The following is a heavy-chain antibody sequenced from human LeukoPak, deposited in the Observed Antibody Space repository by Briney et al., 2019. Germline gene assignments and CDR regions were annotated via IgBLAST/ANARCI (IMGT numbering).Heavy chain of an antibody. CDR3: TKVERAYCGGDCYSAFDI. CDR1: GFTFSSYA. D-gene: IGHD2-21*01. Sequence: GRSLRLSCAASGFTFSSYAMHWVRQAPGKGLEWVAVISYDGSNKYYADSAKGRFTISRDNSKNTLCLQMNSLRAEDTAVYYCTKVERAYCGGDCYSAFDIWGQGTMVTVSS. V-gene: IGHV3-30-3*01. CDR2: ISYDGSNK. J-gene: IGHJ3*02.